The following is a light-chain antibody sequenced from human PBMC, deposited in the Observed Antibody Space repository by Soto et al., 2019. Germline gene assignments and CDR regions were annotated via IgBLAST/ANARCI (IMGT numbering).Light chain of an antibody. V-gene: IGLV1-51*01. CDR1: SSNIGITS. CDR2: DNN. J-gene: IGLJ2*01. CDR3: ATWDGDLSGVV. Sequence: QSVLTQPASVSAAPGQRVTISCSGSSSNIGITSVSWYQHLPGTAPKLLIYDNNKRPSGIPDRFSGSKSGTSASLGITGLQTGDEAEYYCATWDGDLSGVVFGGGTKVTVL.